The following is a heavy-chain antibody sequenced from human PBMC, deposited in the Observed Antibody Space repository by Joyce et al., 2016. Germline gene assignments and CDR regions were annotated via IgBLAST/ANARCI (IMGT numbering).Heavy chain of an antibody. CDR3: ARTGWCSSTSCPFGLDV. Sequence: QVQLVQSGAGVKKPGSSVKVSCKASGGPFTNYGFTWVRQAPGQGLEWVGGIMPIVGKINYAQGFQDRVTITADETTDTVYMELSSLRAADTAIYYCARTGWCSSTSCPFGLDVWGQGTTVSVSS. D-gene: IGHD2-2*01. CDR1: GGPFTNYG. CDR2: IMPIVGKI. V-gene: IGHV1-69*01. J-gene: IGHJ6*02.